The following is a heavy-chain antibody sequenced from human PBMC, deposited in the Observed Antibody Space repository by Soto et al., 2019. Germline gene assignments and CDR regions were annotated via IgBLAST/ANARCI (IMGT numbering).Heavy chain of an antibody. D-gene: IGHD2-21*02. J-gene: IGHJ3*01. Sequence: VSVPVSCMPSGDSVPDHVVHGARQAPAKSLAGMGWITDSSDTRYSQKFQDRVTITRDTSATTAYMDLSSLRFEDTAIDYCARDTPLPSYTGVLDVWGQGTMVTVSS. V-gene: IGHV1-3*01. CDR2: ITDSSDT. CDR3: ARDTPLPSYTGVLDV. CDR1: GDSVPDHV.